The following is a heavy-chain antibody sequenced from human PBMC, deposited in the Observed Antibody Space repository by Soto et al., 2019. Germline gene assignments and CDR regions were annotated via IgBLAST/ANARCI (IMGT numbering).Heavy chain of an antibody. CDR3: ARDGTGTLFAY. J-gene: IGHJ4*02. D-gene: IGHD1-7*01. V-gene: IGHV4-61*01. Sequence: SETLSLTCTVSGGSVSSGSYYCSWILHPPGKGLEWIGYIYYSVSTNYNPSLKSRVTISVDTSKNQFSLKLSSVTAADTAVYYCARDGTGTLFAYSGQGTMVTVSS. CDR1: GGSVSSGSYY. CDR2: IYYSVST.